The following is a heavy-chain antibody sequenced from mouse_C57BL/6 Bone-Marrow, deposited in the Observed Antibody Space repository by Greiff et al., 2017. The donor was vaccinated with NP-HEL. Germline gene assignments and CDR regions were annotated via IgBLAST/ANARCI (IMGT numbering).Heavy chain of an antibody. CDR3: AIKYGSSYSYFDY. CDR1: GYTFTSYW. Sequence: VQLQQPGAELVKPGASVKVSCKASGYTFTSYWMHWVKQRPGQGLEWIGRIHPSDSDTNYNQKFKGKATLTVDKSSSTAYMQLSSLTSEDSAVYCCAIKYGSSYSYFDYWGQGTTLTVSS. J-gene: IGHJ2*01. D-gene: IGHD1-1*01. V-gene: IGHV1-74*01. CDR2: IHPSDSDT.